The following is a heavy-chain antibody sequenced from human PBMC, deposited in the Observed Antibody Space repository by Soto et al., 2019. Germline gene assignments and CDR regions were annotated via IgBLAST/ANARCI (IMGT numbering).Heavy chain of an antibody. Sequence: QVQLQQWGAGLLKPSETLSLTCAVYGGSFSGYYWSWIRQPPGKGLEWIGEINHSGSTNYNPSLKRRVTISVDTSKTHFSLKLSSVTAADTAVYYRARFDSTGDYFDYWGQGTLVTVSS. D-gene: IGHD3-22*01. J-gene: IGHJ4*02. CDR1: GGSFSGYY. CDR2: INHSGST. CDR3: ARFDSTGDYFDY. V-gene: IGHV4-34*01.